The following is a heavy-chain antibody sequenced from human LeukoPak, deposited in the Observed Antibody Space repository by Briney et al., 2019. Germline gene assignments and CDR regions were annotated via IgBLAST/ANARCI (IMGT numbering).Heavy chain of an antibody. CDR3: ARALTTVTRRYGMDV. J-gene: IGHJ6*02. Sequence: SETLSLTCAVYGGSFSGYYWSWIRQPPGKGLEWIGEINHSGSTNYNPSLKSRVTISVDTSKNQSSLKLSSVTAADTAVYYCARALTTVTRRYGMDVWGQGTTVTVSS. V-gene: IGHV4-34*01. CDR2: INHSGST. D-gene: IGHD4-17*01. CDR1: GGSFSGYY.